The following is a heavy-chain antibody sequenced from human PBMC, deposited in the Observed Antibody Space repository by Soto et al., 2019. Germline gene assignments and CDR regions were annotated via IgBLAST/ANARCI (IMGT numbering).Heavy chain of an antibody. CDR1: GFTFLSSA. V-gene: IGHV1-58*02. Sequence: QVQLVQSGPEVRKPGTSVKVSCKTSGFTFLSSAMQWVRQARGQRLEWIGWIVVGGGNTHYAQKFQDRVSITREVSTGTGYVELTSLRSEDTAVYYCAAIPGWLRLDPRDSWGQGTLVTVSS. CDR3: AAIPGWLRLDPRDS. CDR2: IVVGGGNT. J-gene: IGHJ4*02. D-gene: IGHD5-12*01.